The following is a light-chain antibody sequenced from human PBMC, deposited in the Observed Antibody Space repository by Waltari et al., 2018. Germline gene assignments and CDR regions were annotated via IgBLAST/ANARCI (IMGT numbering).Light chain of an antibody. CDR3: QQYASSPLT. V-gene: IGKV3-20*01. CDR1: QTITSNF. CDR2: GAS. Sequence: EIVFTLSPGTLSLSPGDRATLSCSSGQTITSNFLAWYQQKPGQTPRLLIYGASSRATGIPDRFSGSGSGTDFTLTISRLEPEDSAVYSCQQYASSPLTFGGGTKVEI. J-gene: IGKJ4*01.